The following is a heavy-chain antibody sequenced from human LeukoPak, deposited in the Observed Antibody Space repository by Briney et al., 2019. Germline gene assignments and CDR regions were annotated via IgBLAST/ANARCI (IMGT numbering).Heavy chain of an antibody. CDR3: AKVEGYCSGGTCYKPFDY. J-gene: IGHJ4*02. CDR1: GFTFSSYA. CDR2: ISGNGGST. D-gene: IGHD2-15*01. Sequence: GGSLRLSCAASGFTFSSYAMSWVRQTPGKGLEWVSTISGNGGSTYYADSVKGRFTISRDNSENTLHLHMNSLKAEDTAVYYCAKVEGYCSGGTCYKPFDYWGQGTLVTVSS. V-gene: IGHV3-23*01.